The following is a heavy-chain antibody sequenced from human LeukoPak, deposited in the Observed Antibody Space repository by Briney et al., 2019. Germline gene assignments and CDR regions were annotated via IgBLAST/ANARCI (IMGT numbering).Heavy chain of an antibody. V-gene: IGHV3-20*04. CDR3: ARDIVGATTGAYFDC. J-gene: IGHJ4*02. D-gene: IGHD1-26*01. CDR1: GFTFDDYG. CDR2: INWNGGST. Sequence: PGGSLRLSCAASGFTFDDYGMSWVRQAPGKGLEWVSGINWNGGSTGYAASVKGRFTISRDNAKNSLYLQMNSLRAEDTALYYCARDIVGATTGAYFDCWGQGTLVTVPS.